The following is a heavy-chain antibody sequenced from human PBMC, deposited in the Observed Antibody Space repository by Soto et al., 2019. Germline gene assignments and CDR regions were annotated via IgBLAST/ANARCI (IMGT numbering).Heavy chain of an antibody. V-gene: IGHV4-34*01. CDR3: ARGIGGTSDY. CDR2: SNYSGNT. D-gene: IGHD2-15*01. J-gene: IGHJ4*02. Sequence: QVQLQQWGAGLLKPSETLSLTCAVHGGPFSGYYWSGIRQPPGKGLEWIGESNYSGNTNYTPSLKSRVTISVDTSKKHFSLKLSSVTAADTDVYYCARGIGGTSDYWGQGTLVTVSS. CDR1: GGPFSGYY.